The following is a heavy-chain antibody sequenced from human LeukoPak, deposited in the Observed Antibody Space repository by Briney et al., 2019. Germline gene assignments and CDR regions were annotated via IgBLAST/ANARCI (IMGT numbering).Heavy chain of an antibody. CDR1: GFTFSSYW. CDR3: ARIRGIAAAGDY. Sequence: GGSLRLSCAASGFTFSSYWMSWVRQPPGKGLEWVANIKQDGSEKYYVDSVKGRFTISRDNAKNSLYLQMNSLTAEDTAVYYCARIRGIAAAGDYCGQGTLVTVSS. D-gene: IGHD6-13*01. CDR2: IKQDGSEK. V-gene: IGHV3-7*04. J-gene: IGHJ4*02.